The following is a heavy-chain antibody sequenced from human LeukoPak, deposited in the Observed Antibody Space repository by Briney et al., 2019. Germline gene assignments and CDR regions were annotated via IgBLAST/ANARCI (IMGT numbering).Heavy chain of an antibody. D-gene: IGHD6-13*01. CDR1: GGTFSSYA. CDR3: AREVGIAAAGSLNYYYYMDV. Sequence: SVKVSCKASGGTFSSYAISWVRQAPGQGLEWMGGIIPIFGTANYAQKFQGRVTITTDESTSTAYMELSSLRSEDTAVYYCAREVGIAAAGSLNYYYYMDVWGKGTTVTVSS. J-gene: IGHJ6*03. CDR2: IIPIFGTA. V-gene: IGHV1-69*05.